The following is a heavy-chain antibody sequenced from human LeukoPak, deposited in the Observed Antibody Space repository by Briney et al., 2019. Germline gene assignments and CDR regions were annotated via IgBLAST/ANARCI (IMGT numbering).Heavy chain of an antibody. CDR2: IYHSGST. Sequence: PSETLSLTCTVSGYSISSGYYWGWIRQPPGKGLEWIGSIYHSGSTYYNPSLKSRVTMSVDTSKNQFSLKLSSVTAADTAVYYCARSAQQLVNNWFDPWGQGTLVTVSS. D-gene: IGHD6-13*01. V-gene: IGHV4-38-2*02. CDR3: ARSAQQLVNNWFDP. CDR1: GYSISSGYY. J-gene: IGHJ5*02.